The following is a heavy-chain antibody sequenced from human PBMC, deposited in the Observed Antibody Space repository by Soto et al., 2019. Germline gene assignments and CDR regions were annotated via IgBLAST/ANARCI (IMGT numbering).Heavy chain of an antibody. Sequence: EVQLVESGGGLVKPGGSLRLSCAASGFTFSSYNMNWVRQAPGKGLEWVSSISSSSSYIYYADSVKGRFTISRDNAKNSLYLQMNSLRAEDTAVYYCARNNGGNSGGMDVWGQGTTVTVSS. CDR1: GFTFSSYN. V-gene: IGHV3-21*01. CDR2: ISSSSSYI. J-gene: IGHJ6*02. CDR3: ARNNGGNSGGMDV. D-gene: IGHD2-21*02.